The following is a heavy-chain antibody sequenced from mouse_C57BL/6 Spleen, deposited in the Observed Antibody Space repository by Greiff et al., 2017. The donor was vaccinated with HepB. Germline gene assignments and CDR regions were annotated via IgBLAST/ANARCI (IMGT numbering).Heavy chain of an antibody. CDR1: GYTFTDYY. CDR3: ARLYFPD. J-gene: IGHJ4*01. Sequence: VQLQQSGPELVKPGASVKISCKASGYTFTDYYMNWVKQSHGKSLEWIGDINPNNGGTSYNQKFKGKATLAVDKSSSTAYMELRSLTSEDSAVYYCARLYFPDWGQGTSVTVSS. CDR2: INPNNGGT. V-gene: IGHV1-26*01.